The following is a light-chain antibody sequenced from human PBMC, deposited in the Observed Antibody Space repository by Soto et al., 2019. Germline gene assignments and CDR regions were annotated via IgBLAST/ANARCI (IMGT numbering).Light chain of an antibody. J-gene: IGLJ3*02. V-gene: IGLV1-47*01. CDR3: AAWDDSLNGHWV. CDR1: SSNIGSNY. Sequence: QLVLTQPPSASGTPGQRVTISCSGSSSNIGSNYVYWYQQLPGTAPKLLIYRNNQRPSGVPDRFSGSKSGTSASLAISGLQSEDEADYYCAAWDDSLNGHWVFGGGTKLTVL. CDR2: RNN.